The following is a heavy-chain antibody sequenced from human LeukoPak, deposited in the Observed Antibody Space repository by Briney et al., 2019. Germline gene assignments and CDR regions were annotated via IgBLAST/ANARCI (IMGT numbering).Heavy chain of an antibody. Sequence: PGGSLRLSCAASGFTFDDYAMHWVRQAPGKGLEWVSGISWNSGSIGYADSVKGRFTISRDNAKNSLYLQMNSLRAEDTALYYCAKVRSSCWGGLGAFDIWGQGTMVTVSS. CDR2: ISWNSGSI. J-gene: IGHJ3*02. D-gene: IGHD6-13*01. V-gene: IGHV3-9*01. CDR3: AKVRSSCWGGLGAFDI. CDR1: GFTFDDYA.